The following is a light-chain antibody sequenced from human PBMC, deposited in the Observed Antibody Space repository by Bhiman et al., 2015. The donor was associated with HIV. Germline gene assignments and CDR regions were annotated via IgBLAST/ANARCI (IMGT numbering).Light chain of an antibody. CDR1: NIESKS. J-gene: IGLJ3*02. CDR3: AAWEDRLNAPWV. CDR2: YSS. V-gene: IGLV3-21*01. Sequence: SYELTQPPSVSVAPGKSASITCGGNNIESKSVHWYQKRPGQAPVLVIKYSSDRPSGVPDRFSGSKSGTSASLVISGLQSEDEADYYCAAWEDRLNAPWVFGGGTRLTVL.